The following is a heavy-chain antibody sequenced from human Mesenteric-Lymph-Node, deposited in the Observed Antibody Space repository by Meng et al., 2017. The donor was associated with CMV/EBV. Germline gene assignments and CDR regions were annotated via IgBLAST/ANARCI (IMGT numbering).Heavy chain of an antibody. CDR1: GGSFSGYQ. V-gene: IGHV4-34*01. CDR3: ARPGELHSGWYSH. J-gene: IGHJ4*02. CDR2: INERGIT. Sequence: GSLRLSCGVYGGSFSGYQWTWVRQAPGKGLEWIGEINERGITIYNPSLTSRVSMAVDTSKKEFSLMVTSVTAADTAVYYCARPGELHSGWYSHWGQGTLVTVSS. D-gene: IGHD6-19*01.